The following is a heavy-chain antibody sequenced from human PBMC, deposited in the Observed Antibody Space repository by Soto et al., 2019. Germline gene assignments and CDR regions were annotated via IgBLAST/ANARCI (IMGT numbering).Heavy chain of an antibody. CDR1: GYSFTSYW. CDR2: IYPGDSDT. V-gene: IGHV5-51*01. CDR3: ARVPVDTAMAPYYFDD. Sequence: PGESLKISCKGSGYSFTSYWIGWVRQMPGKGLEWMGIIYPGDSDTRYSPSFQGQVTISADKSISTAYLQWSSLKASDTAMYYCARVPVDTAMAPYYFDDWGQGTLVTVSS. J-gene: IGHJ4*02. D-gene: IGHD5-18*01.